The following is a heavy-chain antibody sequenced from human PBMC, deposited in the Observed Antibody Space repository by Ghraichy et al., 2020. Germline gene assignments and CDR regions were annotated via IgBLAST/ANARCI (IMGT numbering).Heavy chain of an antibody. J-gene: IGHJ5*02. CDR3: AKDKYYYGS. CDR2: ISGSGGST. V-gene: IGHV3-23*01. D-gene: IGHD3-10*01. Sequence: GESLNISCAASGFTFSSYAMSWVRQAPGKGLEWVSAISGSGGSTYYADSVKGRFTISRDNSKNTLYLQMNSLRAEDTAVYYCAKDKYYYGSWGQGTLVTVSS. CDR1: GFTFSSYA.